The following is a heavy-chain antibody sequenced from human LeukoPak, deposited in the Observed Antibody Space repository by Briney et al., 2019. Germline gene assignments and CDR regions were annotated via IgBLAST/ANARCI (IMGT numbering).Heavy chain of an antibody. CDR2: IRYDGSNK. Sequence: PGGSLRLSCAASGFTFSTYGMHWVRQAPGKGLEWVAFIRYDGSNKYYADSVKGRFTISRDSSKNTLYLLMNSLRAEDTAVYYCAKDGSSSWYFDYWGQGTLVTVSS. D-gene: IGHD6-13*01. V-gene: IGHV3-30*02. CDR1: GFTFSTYG. CDR3: AKDGSSSWYFDY. J-gene: IGHJ4*02.